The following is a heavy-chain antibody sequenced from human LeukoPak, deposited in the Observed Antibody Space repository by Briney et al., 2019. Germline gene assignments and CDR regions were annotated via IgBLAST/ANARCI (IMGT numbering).Heavy chain of an antibody. CDR1: GGTFSSYA. J-gene: IGHJ6*02. CDR3: ARQADYYYYYGMDV. V-gene: IGHV1-18*01. Sequence: ASVKVSCKASGGTFSSYAISWVRQAPGQGLEWMGWISAYNGNTNYAQKLQGRVTMTTDTSTSTAYMELRSLRSDDTAVYYCARQADYYYYYGMDVWGQGTTVTVSS. CDR2: ISAYNGNT.